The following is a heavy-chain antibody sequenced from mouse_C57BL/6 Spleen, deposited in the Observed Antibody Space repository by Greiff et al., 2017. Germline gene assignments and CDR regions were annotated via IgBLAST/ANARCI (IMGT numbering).Heavy chain of an antibody. CDR1: GYTFTSYW. Sequence: QVQLQQPGAELVMPGASVKLSCKASGYTFTSYWMHWVKQRPGQGLEWIGEIDPSDSYTNYNQKFKGKSTLTVDKSSSTAYMQLSSLTSEDSAVYYCAVLRSMDYGGQGTSVTVSS. J-gene: IGHJ4*01. D-gene: IGHD1-1*01. CDR2: IDPSDSYT. V-gene: IGHV1-69*01. CDR3: AVLRSMDY.